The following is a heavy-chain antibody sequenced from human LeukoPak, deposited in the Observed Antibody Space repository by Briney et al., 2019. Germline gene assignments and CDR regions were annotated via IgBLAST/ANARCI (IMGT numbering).Heavy chain of an antibody. CDR3: ARDRVTMIPDY. D-gene: IGHD3-22*01. Sequence: ASVKVSCMASGYTFTGYYMHWLRQAPGQGLDWMGWINPSSGDTNCGLEFQCRVTVTRDTSISTAYMELSRLRSDDTAVYYCARDRVTMIPDYWGQGTLVTVSS. J-gene: IGHJ4*02. V-gene: IGHV1-2*02. CDR2: INPSSGDT. CDR1: GYTFTGYY.